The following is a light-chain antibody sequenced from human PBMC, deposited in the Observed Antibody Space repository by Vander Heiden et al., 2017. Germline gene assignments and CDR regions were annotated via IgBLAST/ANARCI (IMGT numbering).Light chain of an antibody. CDR2: AAS. J-gene: IGKJ4*01. CDR1: QSISNY. CDR3: QQSYSTPQLT. Sequence: DIQMTQSPSSLSASVGDRVTITCRASQSISNYIKWYQQKPGKAPKLLIYAASSLQSGVPSRFSGSGSGTDFTLTISSLQPEDFATYYCQQSYSTPQLTFGGGTRVEIK. V-gene: IGKV1-39*01.